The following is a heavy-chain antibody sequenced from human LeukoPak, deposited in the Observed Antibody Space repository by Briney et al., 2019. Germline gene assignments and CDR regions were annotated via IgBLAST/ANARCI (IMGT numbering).Heavy chain of an antibody. CDR3: ARGARYSSSWYRRDAFDI. D-gene: IGHD6-13*01. CDR1: GFTFSSYS. V-gene: IGHV3-21*01. J-gene: IGHJ3*02. CDR2: ISSSSSYI. Sequence: KAGGSLRLSCAASGFTFSSYSMNWVRQAPGKGLEWVSSISSSSSYIYYADSVKGRFTISRDNAKNSLYLQMNSLRAEDTAVYYCARGARYSSSWYRRDAFDIWGQGTMVTVSS.